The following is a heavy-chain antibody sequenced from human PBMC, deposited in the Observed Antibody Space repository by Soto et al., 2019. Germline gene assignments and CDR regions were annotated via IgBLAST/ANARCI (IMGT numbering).Heavy chain of an antibody. J-gene: IGHJ6*02. CDR2: INADYGNT. V-gene: IGHV1-18*01. CDR1: GYTFDSHS. D-gene: IGHD5-18*01. Sequence: QAQLVQSGAEVKKPGASVKVSCKATGYTFDSHSISWVRQAPGKGLEWMGRINADYGNTQYAQKFRGRVTMTTDTSTTTVYMELTNLRSGDTAVYYCARCIQGDYYYGMDVWGQGTTVTVSS. CDR3: ARCIQGDYYYGMDV.